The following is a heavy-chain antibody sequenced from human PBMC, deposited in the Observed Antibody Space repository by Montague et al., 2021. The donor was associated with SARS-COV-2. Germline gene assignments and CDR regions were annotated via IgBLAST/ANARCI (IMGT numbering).Heavy chain of an antibody. CDR1: GASVASGNFY. D-gene: IGHD6-6*01. Sequence: SETLSPTCTVSGASVASGNFYWSWIRQPPGKGLEWIGYVYYTGHTNYNPSLESRVTMPVDPSKNQFSLTLTSVTAADTAVYYCARSRANVPSRPGFDYWGQGALVTVSS. V-gene: IGHV4-61*01. J-gene: IGHJ4*02. CDR3: ARSRANVPSRPGFDY. CDR2: VYYTGHT.